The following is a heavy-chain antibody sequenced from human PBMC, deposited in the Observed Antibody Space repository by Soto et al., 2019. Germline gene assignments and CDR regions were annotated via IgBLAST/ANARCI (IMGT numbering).Heavy chain of an antibody. CDR1: GYTFTSYA. CDR3: AREDAAAAGTMDY. CDR2: INAGNGNT. J-gene: IGHJ4*02. Sequence: GASVKVSCKASGYTFTSYAMHWVRQAPGQRLEWMGWINAGNGNTKYSQKFQGRVTITRDTSASTAYMELSSLRSEDTAVYYCAREDAAAAGTMDYWGQGTLVTVSS. D-gene: IGHD6-13*01. V-gene: IGHV1-3*01.